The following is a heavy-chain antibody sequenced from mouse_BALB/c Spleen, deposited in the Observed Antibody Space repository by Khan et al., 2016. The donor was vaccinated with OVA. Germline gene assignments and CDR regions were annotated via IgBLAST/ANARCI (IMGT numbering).Heavy chain of an antibody. V-gene: IGHV3-2*02. CDR1: GYSITSDYA. J-gene: IGHJ3*01. Sequence: EVELVESGPGLVKPSQSLSLTCTVTGYSITSDYAWNWIRQFPGNKLEWMGYISYSGSTSYNPSLKSRISITRDTSTNTFFLQLNSVTTEDTSAYYCALRSYWGQGTLVTVSA. D-gene: IGHD1-1*01. CDR3: ALRSY. CDR2: ISYSGST.